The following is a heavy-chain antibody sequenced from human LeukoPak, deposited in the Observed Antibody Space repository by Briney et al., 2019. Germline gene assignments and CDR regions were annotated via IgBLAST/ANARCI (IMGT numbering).Heavy chain of an antibody. CDR3: ARKGPYGNFDY. Sequence: GGSLRLSCAASGFTFSSYAMSWVRQAPGKGLEWVSSISSSSSYIYYADPVKGRFTISRDNAKNSLYLQMNSLRAEDTAVYYCARKGPYGNFDYWGQGTLVTVSS. CDR2: ISSSSSYI. J-gene: IGHJ4*02. V-gene: IGHV3-21*01. D-gene: IGHD1-26*01. CDR1: GFTFSSYA.